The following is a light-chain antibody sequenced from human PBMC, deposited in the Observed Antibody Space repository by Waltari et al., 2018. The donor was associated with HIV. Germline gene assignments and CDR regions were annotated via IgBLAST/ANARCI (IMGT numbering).Light chain of an antibody. CDR1: QSISTDS. CDR3: QHYGNSPFT. Sequence: EVVLTQSPGTLSLSPGDRAILSCRASQSISTDSLGWYQQKLGQAPSLLIYGASSRATGVPDRFSGSGSGTDFTLTISRLEPEDFVVYYCQHYGNSPFTFGQGTKL. J-gene: IGKJ2*01. V-gene: IGKV3-20*01. CDR2: GAS.